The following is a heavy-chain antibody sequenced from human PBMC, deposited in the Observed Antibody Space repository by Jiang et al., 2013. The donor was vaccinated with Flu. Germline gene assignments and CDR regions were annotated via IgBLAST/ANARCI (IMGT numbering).Heavy chain of an antibody. J-gene: IGHJ3*02. V-gene: IGHV4-59*08. D-gene: IGHD6-13*01. CDR1: GGSIRSYY. CDR3: ARQGAAAGTDAFDI. Sequence: GSGLVKPSETLSLSCTVSGGSIRSYYCSWIRQPPGKGLEWIGYIYYSGSTSYNPSLKSRVTISVDTSKNQFSLKLSSVTAADTAVYYCARQGAAAGTDAFDIWGQGTMVTVSS. CDR2: IYYSGST.